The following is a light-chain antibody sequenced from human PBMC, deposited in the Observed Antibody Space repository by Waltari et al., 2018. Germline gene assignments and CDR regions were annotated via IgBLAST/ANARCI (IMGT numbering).Light chain of an antibody. CDR2: GAS. Sequence: EIVLTQSPGTLSLSPGERATLSCRASQSVSSSYLAWFQQKPGQAPRLLIYGASNRATGIPDSFSGRGSGTDFTLTINRLEPEDFAVYFCQQYGTSPWTFGQGTKVEIK. CDR1: QSVSSSY. V-gene: IGKV3-20*01. J-gene: IGKJ1*01. CDR3: QQYGTSPWT.